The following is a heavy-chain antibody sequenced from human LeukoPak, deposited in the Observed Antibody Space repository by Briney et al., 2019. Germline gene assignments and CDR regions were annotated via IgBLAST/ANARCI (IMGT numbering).Heavy chain of an antibody. CDR2: IWYDGSNK. V-gene: IGHV3-33*06. J-gene: IGHJ6*03. D-gene: IGHD3-3*01. CDR3: AKGDRGGKFGVAALYYMDV. CDR1: GFTFSSYG. Sequence: GRSLRLSCAASGFTFSSYGMHWVRQAPGKGLEWVAAIWYDGSNKYYTESLKGRFTISRDNSKNMLYLQMNSLRAEDTAVYYCAKGDRGGKFGVAALYYMDVWGKGTTVTVSS.